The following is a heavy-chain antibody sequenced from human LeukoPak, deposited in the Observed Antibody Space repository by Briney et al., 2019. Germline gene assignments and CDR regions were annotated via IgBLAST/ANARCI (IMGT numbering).Heavy chain of an antibody. D-gene: IGHD2-15*01. V-gene: IGHV3-30*18. CDR1: GFTFSSYG. J-gene: IGHJ4*02. CDR3: AKSRLGYCSGGSCYYFDY. Sequence: GGSLRLSCAASGFTFSSYGMPWVRQAPGKGLEWVAVISYDGSNKYYADSVKGRFTISRDNSKNTLYLQMNSLRAGDTAVYYCAKSRLGYCSGGSCYYFDYWGQGTLVTVSS. CDR2: ISYDGSNK.